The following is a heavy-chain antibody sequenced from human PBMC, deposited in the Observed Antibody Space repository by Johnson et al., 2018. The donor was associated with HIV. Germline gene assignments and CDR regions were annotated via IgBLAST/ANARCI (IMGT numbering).Heavy chain of an antibody. CDR2: ISYDGSNK. CDR1: GFTFSSYG. J-gene: IGHJ3*02. D-gene: IGHD1-26*01. V-gene: IGHV3-30*19. Sequence: QVQLVESGGGVVQPGRSLRLSCAASGFTFSSYGMHWVRQAPGKGLEWVAVISYDGSNKYYADSVKGRFTISRDNAKNSLYLQMNSLRAEDTAVYYCARDSQWELRPDAFDIWGQGTMVTVSS. CDR3: ARDSQWELRPDAFDI.